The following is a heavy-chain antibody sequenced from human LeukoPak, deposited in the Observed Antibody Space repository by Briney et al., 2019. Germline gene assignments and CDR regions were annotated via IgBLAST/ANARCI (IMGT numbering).Heavy chain of an antibody. CDR3: AKVFDGDPAFDY. CDR2: VSESGDIT. CDR1: GIAFSRFA. V-gene: IGHV3-23*01. J-gene: IGHJ4*02. D-gene: IGHD4-17*01. Sequence: GGSLRLSCAASGIAFSRFAMSWVRQAPGKGLEWVSVVSESGDITHYADSVKGRFTISRDNSKNTLYLQMNSLRAEDTAVYYCAKVFDGDPAFDYWGQGTLVTVSS.